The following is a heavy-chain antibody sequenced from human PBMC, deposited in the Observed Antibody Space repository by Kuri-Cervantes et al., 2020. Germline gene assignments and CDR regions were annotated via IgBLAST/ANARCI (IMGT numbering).Heavy chain of an antibody. D-gene: IGHD1-26*01. J-gene: IGHJ3*02. CDR3: ATERGSGSFRSTYAFDI. CDR1: GYNLTNYA. CDR2: FDPEDGET. V-gene: IGHV1-24*01. Sequence: ASVKVSCKASGYNLTNYAFSCVRQAPGQGLEWMGGFDPEDGETIYAQKFQGRVTMTEDTSTDTAYMELSSLRSEDTAVYYCATERGSGSFRSTYAFDIWGQGTMVTVSS.